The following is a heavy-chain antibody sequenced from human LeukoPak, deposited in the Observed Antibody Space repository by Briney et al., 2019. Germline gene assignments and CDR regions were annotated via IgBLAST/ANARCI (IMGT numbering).Heavy chain of an antibody. CDR1: GFTFSSHW. CDR3: ARDSTWLLDH. J-gene: IGHJ4*02. CDR2: MKQDGSEK. D-gene: IGHD6-19*01. V-gene: IGHV3-7*03. Sequence: PGGSLRLSCAASGFTFSSHWMTWVRQAPGKGLEWVANMKQDGSEKFYVDSVKGRFTISRDNAKNSLYLQMNSLRADDTAVYFCARDSTWLLDHWDQGTLITVSS.